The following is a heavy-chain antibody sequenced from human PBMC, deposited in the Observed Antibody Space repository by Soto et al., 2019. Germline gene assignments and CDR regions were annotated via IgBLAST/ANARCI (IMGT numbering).Heavy chain of an antibody. CDR1: GCTFSSYA. Sequence: EVQLLESGGGLVQPGGFLRLSCAASGCTFSSYAMSWVRQAPGKGLEWVSAISGSGGSTYYADSVKGRFTISRDNSKNTLYLQMNSLRAEDTAVYYCAKARYWSGGSCPRSYFDSWGQGTLVTVSS. CDR2: ISGSGGST. V-gene: IGHV3-23*01. D-gene: IGHD2-15*01. CDR3: AKARYWSGGSCPRSYFDS. J-gene: IGHJ4*02.